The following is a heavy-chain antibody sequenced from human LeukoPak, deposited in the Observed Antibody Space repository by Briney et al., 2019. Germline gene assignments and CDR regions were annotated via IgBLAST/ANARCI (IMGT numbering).Heavy chain of an antibody. J-gene: IGHJ6*03. CDR3: ARAYSSSWYSYYYYYMDV. Sequence: GGSLRLSCAASGFTFSSYSMNWVRQAPGKGLEWVSSISGSSSYIYYADSVKGRFTISRDNAKNTLYLQMNSLRVEDTAVYYCARAYSSSWYSYYYYYMDVWGKGTTVTVSS. D-gene: IGHD6-13*01. V-gene: IGHV3-21*01. CDR2: ISGSSSYI. CDR1: GFTFSSYS.